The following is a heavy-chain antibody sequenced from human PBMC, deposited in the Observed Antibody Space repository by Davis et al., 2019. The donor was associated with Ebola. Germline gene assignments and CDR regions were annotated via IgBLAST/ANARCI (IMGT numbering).Heavy chain of an antibody. CDR3: AKVGGSYPHHDY. Sequence: GGSLRLSCAASGFTFSSYAMSWVRQAPGKGLEWVAVISYDGSNKYYADSVKGRFTISRDNSKNTLYLQMNSLRAEDTAVYYCAKVGGSYPHHDYWGQGTLVTVSS. CDR1: GFTFSSYA. J-gene: IGHJ4*02. V-gene: IGHV3-30*18. CDR2: ISYDGSNK. D-gene: IGHD1-26*01.